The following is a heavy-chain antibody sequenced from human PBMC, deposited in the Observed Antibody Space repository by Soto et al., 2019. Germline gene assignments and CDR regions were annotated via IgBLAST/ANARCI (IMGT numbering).Heavy chain of an antibody. V-gene: IGHV1-18*01. Sequence: ASVKVSCKASGYTFTSYGISWVRQAPGQGLEWMGWISAYNGNTNYAQKLQGRVTMTTDTSTSTAYMELRSLRSDDTAVYYCARGTAAAGHTYYYYMDVWGKGTTVNVS. CDR2: ISAYNGNT. J-gene: IGHJ6*03. CDR1: GYTFTSYG. CDR3: ARGTAAAGHTYYYYMDV. D-gene: IGHD6-13*01.